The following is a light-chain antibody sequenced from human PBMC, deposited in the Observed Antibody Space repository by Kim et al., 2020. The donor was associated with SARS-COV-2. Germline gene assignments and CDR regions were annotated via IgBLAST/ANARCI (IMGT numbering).Light chain of an antibody. V-gene: IGKV1-39*01. Sequence: ASVGDRVTITCRTTQSSSSHLNWYQQKPGRATKLLMSAASTLQGGVPSRFSGSGAETDVNLTISSLQPEDFATYCCQQSYMTPFTFGPGTKVDIK. CDR1: QSSSSH. CDR3: QQSYMTPFT. J-gene: IGKJ3*01. CDR2: AAS.